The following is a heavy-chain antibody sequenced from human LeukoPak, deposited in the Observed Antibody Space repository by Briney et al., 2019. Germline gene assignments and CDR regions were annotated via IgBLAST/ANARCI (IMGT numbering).Heavy chain of an antibody. Sequence: SETLSLTCIVSGGSIRSYYWSWIRQPPGKGLEWIGYIYYSGATNYNPSLKSRVTISVDTSKNQFSLKLSSVTAADTAVYYCARGVYIAAAQYGFWGQGTLVTVSS. J-gene: IGHJ4*02. D-gene: IGHD6-13*01. CDR2: IYYSGAT. V-gene: IGHV4-59*01. CDR3: ARGVYIAAAQYGF. CDR1: GGSIRSYY.